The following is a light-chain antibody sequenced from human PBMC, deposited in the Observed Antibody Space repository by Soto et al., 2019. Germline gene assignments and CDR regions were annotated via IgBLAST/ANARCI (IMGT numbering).Light chain of an antibody. J-gene: IGLJ2*01. CDR2: SNN. CDR1: SSNIGTYT. V-gene: IGLV1-44*01. Sequence: QSVLTQPPSASGTPGQRVTISCSGSSSNIGTYTVNWYQQVPGTAPKLLIYSNNQRPSGVPDRFSGSKSGTSASLAISGLQSEDEADYYCAAWDASLTGVISGGGTKLTVL. CDR3: AAWDASLTGVI.